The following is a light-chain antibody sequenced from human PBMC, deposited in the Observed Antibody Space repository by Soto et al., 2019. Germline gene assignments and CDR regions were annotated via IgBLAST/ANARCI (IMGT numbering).Light chain of an antibody. Sequence: EIVMTQSPAALSVSPGERVTLSCRASQSVSTNVAWYQQKPGQAPRLLIFNGDIRATDIPDRFTGSGSGTEFSLTISSLQSEDFAVYYCLHYNNWPRETFGQGTKVDIK. CDR1: QSVSTN. CDR2: NGD. V-gene: IGKV3-15*01. CDR3: LHYNNWPRET. J-gene: IGKJ1*01.